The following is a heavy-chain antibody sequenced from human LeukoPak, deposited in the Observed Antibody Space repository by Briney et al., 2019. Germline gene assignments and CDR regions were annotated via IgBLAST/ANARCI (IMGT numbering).Heavy chain of an antibody. CDR2: IYPGDSDT. Sequence: KVSCKVSGYTLTELSMHWVRQMPGKGLEWMGIIYPGDSDTRYSPSFQGQVTISADKSISTAYLQWSSLKASDTAMYYCARLRGTVMVTFFDYWGQGTLVTVSS. D-gene: IGHD5-18*01. CDR1: GYTLTELS. CDR3: ARLRGTVMVTFFDY. V-gene: IGHV5-51*01. J-gene: IGHJ4*02.